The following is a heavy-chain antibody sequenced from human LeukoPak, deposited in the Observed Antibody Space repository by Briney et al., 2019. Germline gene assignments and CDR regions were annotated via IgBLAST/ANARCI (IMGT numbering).Heavy chain of an antibody. CDR3: ARGGSYLSAFDI. V-gene: IGHV3-53*01. Sequence: GGSLRLSCAASGFTFSSYGLRWLRQAPGKGLAWVSIIYSGGSTFYVDSVKGRFTISRDNAKSTLYLQMNSLRAEDTAVYYCARGGSYLSAFDIWGQGTMVTVSS. CDR1: GFTFSSYG. D-gene: IGHD1-26*01. CDR2: IYSGGST. J-gene: IGHJ3*02.